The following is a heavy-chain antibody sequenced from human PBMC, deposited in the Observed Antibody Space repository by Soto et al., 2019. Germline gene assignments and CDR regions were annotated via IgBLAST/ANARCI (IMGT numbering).Heavy chain of an antibody. Sequence: EVQLLESGGGLVQPGGSLRLSCAASGFTFSSYAMRWVRQAPGKGLEWVSAISGSGGSTYYADSVKGRFTISRDNSKNTLYLQMNSLRAEDTAVYYCAKGAGDIVLMVYAMNYYFDYWGQGTLVTVSS. V-gene: IGHV3-23*01. CDR2: ISGSGGST. CDR3: AKGAGDIVLMVYAMNYYFDY. D-gene: IGHD2-8*01. J-gene: IGHJ4*02. CDR1: GFTFSSYA.